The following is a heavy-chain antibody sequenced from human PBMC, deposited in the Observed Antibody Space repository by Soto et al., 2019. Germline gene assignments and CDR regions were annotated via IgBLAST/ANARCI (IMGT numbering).Heavy chain of an antibody. Sequence: EVQLVESGGGLVQPGGSLKLSCAASGFTFSDSPMHWVRQAAGKGLEWVGRIRSKTNNYATAYAASVKGRFTISRDDSINTAYLQLNSLKTEDTAVYYCTSHSPEDIIRNWGQGTLVTVSS. CDR1: GFTFSDSP. CDR3: TSHSPEDIIRN. CDR2: IRSKTNNYAT. D-gene: IGHD2-15*01. V-gene: IGHV3-73*02. J-gene: IGHJ4*02.